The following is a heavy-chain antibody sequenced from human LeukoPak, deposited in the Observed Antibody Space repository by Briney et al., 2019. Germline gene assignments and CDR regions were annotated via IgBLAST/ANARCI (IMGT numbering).Heavy chain of an antibody. CDR3: AKVSVGATTLDAFDI. J-gene: IGHJ3*02. D-gene: IGHD1-26*01. CDR1: GFTFSSYA. CDR2: ISGSGGST. V-gene: IGHV3-23*01. Sequence: GGSLRLSCAASGFTFSSYAMSWVRQAPGKGLEWVSSISGSGGSTYYADSVKGRFTISRDNSKNTLYLQMNSLRAEDTAVYYCAKVSVGATTLDAFDIWGQGTMVTVSS.